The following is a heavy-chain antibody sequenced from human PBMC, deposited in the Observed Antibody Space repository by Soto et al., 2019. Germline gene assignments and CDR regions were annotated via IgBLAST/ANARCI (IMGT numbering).Heavy chain of an antibody. CDR2: ISGYNGRT. J-gene: IGHJ4*02. CDR1: GYTFTNYG. CDR3: AREIWSSSGPKNYFDY. D-gene: IGHD6-25*01. Sequence: QVQLVQSGAEVKEPGASVKVSCKASGYTFTNYGICWVRQAPGQGLEWMGYISGYNGRTNYAQKVQGRVTMTTDTSTSTVYMEMRSLRSDDTAVYFCAREIWSSSGPKNYFDYWGQGTLVTVSS. V-gene: IGHV1-18*01.